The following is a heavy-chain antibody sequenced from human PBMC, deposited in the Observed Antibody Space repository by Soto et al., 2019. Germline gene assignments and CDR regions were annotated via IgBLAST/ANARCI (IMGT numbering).Heavy chain of an antibody. CDR3: AGGRTAGTFDY. D-gene: IGHD6-13*01. CDR1: GGTFSSYT. V-gene: IGHV1-69*02. CDR2: ILPILGIA. J-gene: IGHJ4*02. Sequence: QVQLVQSGAEVKKPGSSVKVSCKASGGTFSSYTISWVRQAPGQGLEWMGRILPILGIANYAQKFQGRVTITADKSTSTAYMELSSLRSEDTAVYYCAGGRTAGTFDYWGQGTLVTVSS.